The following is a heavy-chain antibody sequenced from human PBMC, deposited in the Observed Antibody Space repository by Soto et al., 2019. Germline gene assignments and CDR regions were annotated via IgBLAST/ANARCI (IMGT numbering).Heavy chain of an antibody. CDR1: GFPVSSKY. D-gene: IGHD6-13*01. J-gene: IGHJ3*02. V-gene: IGHV3-53*01. Sequence: GGSMRLSCAASGFPVSSKYMSWVRQAPGKGLEGASISGSGGSTYYAASVKGRFTISRDNSKNTLYLQMNSLRAEDTAVYYCAYAAARAVTAFDIWGQGTMVTVSS. CDR2: SGSGGST. CDR3: AYAAARAVTAFDI.